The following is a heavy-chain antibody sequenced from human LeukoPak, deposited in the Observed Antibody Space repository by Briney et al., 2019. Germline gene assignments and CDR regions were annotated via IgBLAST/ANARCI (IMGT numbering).Heavy chain of an antibody. CDR1: AYIFTTYY. Sequence: GASVKVSCKASAYIFTTYYMHWVRQAPGQGLEWMGIINPSGGSTSYAQKFQGRVTMTRDMSTSTVYMELSSLRSEDTAVYYCAREYCSGGSCYSGRHYYYYYYMDVWGKGTTVTVSS. J-gene: IGHJ6*03. D-gene: IGHD2-15*01. V-gene: IGHV1-46*01. CDR3: AREYCSGGSCYSGRHYYYYYYMDV. CDR2: INPSGGST.